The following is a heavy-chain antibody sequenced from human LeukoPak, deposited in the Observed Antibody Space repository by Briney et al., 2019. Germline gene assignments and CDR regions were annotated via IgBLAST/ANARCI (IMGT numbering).Heavy chain of an antibody. V-gene: IGHV3-9*01. D-gene: IGHD3-22*01. CDR2: ISWNSGSI. CDR3: AKEHTYYYDSSGPRAFDI. J-gene: IGHJ3*02. Sequence: PGGSLRLSCAASGFTFDDYAMHWVRQAPGKGLEWVSGISWNSGSIGYADSVKGRFTISRDNAKNSLYLQMNSLRAEDTALYYCAKEHTYYYDSSGPRAFDIWGQGTMVTVSS. CDR1: GFTFDDYA.